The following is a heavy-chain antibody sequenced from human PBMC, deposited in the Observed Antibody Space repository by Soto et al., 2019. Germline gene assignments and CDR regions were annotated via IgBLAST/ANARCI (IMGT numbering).Heavy chain of an antibody. J-gene: IGHJ6*02. CDR2: IWYDGSNK. D-gene: IGHD4-17*01. CDR1: GFTFSSYG. Sequence: GGSLRLSCAASGFTFSSYGMHWVRQAPGKGLEWVAVIWYDGSNKYYADSVKGRFTISRDNSKNTLYLQMNSLRAEDTAVYYCARDMTTVTPGKYYYYYGMDVWGQGTTVTVSS. CDR3: ARDMTTVTPGKYYYYYGMDV. V-gene: IGHV3-33*01.